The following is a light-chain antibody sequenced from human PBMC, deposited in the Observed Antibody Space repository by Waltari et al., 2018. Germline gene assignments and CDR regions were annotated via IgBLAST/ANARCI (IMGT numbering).Light chain of an antibody. J-gene: IGLJ1*01. CDR2: EVS. CDR3: GSYAGSNIFV. CDR1: SRDVGGYHF. V-gene: IGLV2-8*01. Sequence: QSALTQPPSASGSPGQSVTISCTATSRDVGGYHFFSWYQQQPGTAPKAIIYEVSQRPSGVPDRFSGSKSGNTASLTVSGLQAEDEADYYCGSYAGSNIFVFGTGTKVTVL.